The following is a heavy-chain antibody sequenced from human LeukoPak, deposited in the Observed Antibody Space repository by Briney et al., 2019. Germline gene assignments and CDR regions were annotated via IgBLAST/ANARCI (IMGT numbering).Heavy chain of an antibody. CDR3: ARIGYSSSSFDY. J-gene: IGHJ4*02. CDR2: IKEDGSVK. V-gene: IGHV3-7*01. Sequence: GGSLRLSCAASGFTFSNYWMSWVRQAPGKGLEWVANIKEDGSVKYYVDSLKGRFTISRDNAKNSLYLQMNSLRAEDTAVYYCARIGYSSSSFDYWGQGTLVTVSS. D-gene: IGHD6-6*01. CDR1: GFTFSNYW.